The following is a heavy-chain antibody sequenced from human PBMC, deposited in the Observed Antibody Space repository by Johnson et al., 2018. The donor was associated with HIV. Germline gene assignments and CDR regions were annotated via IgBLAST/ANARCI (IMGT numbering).Heavy chain of an antibody. D-gene: IGHD6-19*01. CDR2: INWSGGST. CDR3: RAAKDSQTHFSIAVVDYLDAFDI. CDR1: GFTFSSYA. Sequence: VQLVESGGGLVQPGRSLKLSCAASGFTFSSYAMRWVRQAPGKGLEWVSGINWSGGSTYYADSVKGRFTISRDNSKNTLYLQMNSLRAEDTAVYYCRAAKDSQTHFSIAVVDYLDAFDIWGQGTMVTV. V-gene: IGHV3-23*04. J-gene: IGHJ3*02.